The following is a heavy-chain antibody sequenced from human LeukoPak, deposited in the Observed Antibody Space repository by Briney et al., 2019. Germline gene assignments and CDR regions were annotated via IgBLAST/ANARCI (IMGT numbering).Heavy chain of an antibody. CDR3: AKDEAPVYGDSLDYFDY. D-gene: IGHD4-17*01. J-gene: IGHJ4*02. CDR2: IRYDGSNK. V-gene: IGHV3-30*02. CDR1: GFTFSSYG. Sequence: PGGSLRLSCAASGFTFSSYGMHWVRQAPGKGLEWVAFIRYDGSNKYYADSVKGRFTISRDNPKNTLYLQMNSLRAEDTAVYYCAKDEAPVYGDSLDYFDYWGQGTLVTVSS.